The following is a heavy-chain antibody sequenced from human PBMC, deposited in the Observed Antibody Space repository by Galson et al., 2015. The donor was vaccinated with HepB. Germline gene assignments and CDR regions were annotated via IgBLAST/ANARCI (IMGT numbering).Heavy chain of an antibody. CDR1: GFTFSSYA. Sequence: SLRLSCAASGFTFSSYAMHWVRQAPGKGLEYVSAISSNGGSTYYADSVKGRFTISRDNSKNTLYLQMSSLRAEDTAVYYCVKDNGDNETKYYYYYGMDVWGQGTTVTVSS. CDR3: VKDNGDNETKYYYYYGMDV. V-gene: IGHV3-64D*06. J-gene: IGHJ6*02. D-gene: IGHD1-1*01. CDR2: ISSNGGST.